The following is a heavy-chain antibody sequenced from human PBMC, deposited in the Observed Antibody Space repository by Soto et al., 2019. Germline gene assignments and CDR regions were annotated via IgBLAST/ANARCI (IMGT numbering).Heavy chain of an antibody. Sequence: QVQLQESGPGLVKPSQTLSLTCTVSGGSISSGGYYWSWIRQHPGKGLEWIGYIYYSGSTYYNPSLKSRVTISVDTSKNQFSLKLSSVTAADTAVYYCARDFVVVTAIRWVWYFDLWGRGTLVTVSS. D-gene: IGHD2-21*02. J-gene: IGHJ2*01. CDR1: GGSISSGGYY. CDR2: IYYSGST. V-gene: IGHV4-31*03. CDR3: ARDFVVVTAIRWVWYFDL.